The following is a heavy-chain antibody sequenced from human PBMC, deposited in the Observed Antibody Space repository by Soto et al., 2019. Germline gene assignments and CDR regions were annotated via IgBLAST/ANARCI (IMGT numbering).Heavy chain of an antibody. CDR1: GYSFTTHW. Sequence: GESLKISCKGSGYSFTTHWVGWVRQMPGKGLEWMGIIYPGDSDARYSPSFQGQVTISVDESITTAFLQWGSLKASDTAMYYCARSQFDYVWGTSGYFDSWGQGTLVTVSS. V-gene: IGHV5-51*01. J-gene: IGHJ4*02. D-gene: IGHD3-16*01. CDR3: ARSQFDYVWGTSGYFDS. CDR2: IYPGDSDA.